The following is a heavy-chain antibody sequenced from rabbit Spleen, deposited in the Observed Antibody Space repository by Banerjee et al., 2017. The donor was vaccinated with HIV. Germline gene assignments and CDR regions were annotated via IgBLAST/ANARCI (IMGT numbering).Heavy chain of an antibody. CDR2: IYAGSSGST. CDR1: GFDLSSYW. V-gene: IGHV1S45*01. J-gene: IGHJ4*01. D-gene: IGHD3-1*01. Sequence: QQQLEESGGGLVKPGGTLTLTCKASGFDLSSYWMYWVRQAPGKGLEWIACIYAGSSGSTVYASWAKGRFTISKTSSTTVTLQTTSLTAADTATYFCARDKELDIWGYEFNLWGPGTLVTVS. CDR3: ARDKELDIWGYEFNL.